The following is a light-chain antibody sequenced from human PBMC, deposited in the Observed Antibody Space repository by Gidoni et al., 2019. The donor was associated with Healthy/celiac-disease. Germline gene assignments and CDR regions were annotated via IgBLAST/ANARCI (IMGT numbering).Light chain of an antibody. J-gene: IGLJ2*01. CDR1: KLGDKY. CDR3: QAWDSSTVV. Sequence: SYELTQPPSVSVSPGQTASITCSGEKLGDKYACWYQQKPGQSPVLVIYQDSKRTSGIPERFSGSNSGNTATRTISGTQAMDEADYYCQAWDSSTVVFGGGTKLTVL. V-gene: IGLV3-1*01. CDR2: QDS.